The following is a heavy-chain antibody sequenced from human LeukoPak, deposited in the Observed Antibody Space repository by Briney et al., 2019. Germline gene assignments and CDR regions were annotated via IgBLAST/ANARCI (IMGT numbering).Heavy chain of an antibody. Sequence: PSETLSLTCAVYGGSFSGYYWSWIRQPPGKGLEWIGEINHSGSTNYNPSLKSRVTISVDTSKNQFSLKLSSVTAADTAVYYCARFTRLVVPAAIVNWFDPWGQGTLVTVSS. CDR1: GGSFSGYY. D-gene: IGHD2-2*01. J-gene: IGHJ5*02. V-gene: IGHV4-34*01. CDR2: INHSGST. CDR3: ARFTRLVVPAAIVNWFDP.